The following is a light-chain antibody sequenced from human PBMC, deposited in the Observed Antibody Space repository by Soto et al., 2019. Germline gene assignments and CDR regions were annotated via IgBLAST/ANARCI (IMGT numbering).Light chain of an antibody. CDR1: SSDVVGYNY. Sequence: QSVLTQPASLSVSPGQSITISCTGTSSDVVGYNYVSWYQHHPGKAPKLMIYDVSNRPSGVSNRFSGSKSGNTASLTISGLQPEDEADYYCCSYTTSNTRQIVFGTGTKVTVL. CDR3: CSYTTSNTRQIV. V-gene: IGLV2-14*03. CDR2: DVS. J-gene: IGLJ1*01.